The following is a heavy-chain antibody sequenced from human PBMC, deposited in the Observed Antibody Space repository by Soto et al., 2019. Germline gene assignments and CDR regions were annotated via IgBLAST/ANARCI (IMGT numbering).Heavy chain of an antibody. CDR2: INAGNGNT. V-gene: IGHV1-3*01. J-gene: IGHJ5*02. CDR1: GYTFTSYY. Sequence: EASVKVSCKASGYTFTSYYMHWVRQAPGQGLEWMGRINAGNGNTNYSQKFQGRVTMTRDTSASTAYMELSSLRSEDTAVYYCARNTYHDFWSGYYPFDPWGQGTLVTVSS. CDR3: ARNTYHDFWSGYYPFDP. D-gene: IGHD3-3*01.